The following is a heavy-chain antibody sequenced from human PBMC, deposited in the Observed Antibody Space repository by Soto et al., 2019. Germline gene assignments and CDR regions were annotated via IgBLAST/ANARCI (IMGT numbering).Heavy chain of an antibody. CDR1: GGTFSSYT. D-gene: IGHD3-22*01. CDR2: IIPILGIA. Sequence: ASVKVSCKASGGTFSSYTISWVRQAPGQGLEWMGRIIPILGIANYAQKFQGRVTITADKSTSTAYMELSSLRSEDTAVYYCARERIPSRYYDSSGYYSGGFDYWGKGTLVTVSS. CDR3: ARERIPSRYYDSSGYYSGGFDY. J-gene: IGHJ4*02. V-gene: IGHV1-69*04.